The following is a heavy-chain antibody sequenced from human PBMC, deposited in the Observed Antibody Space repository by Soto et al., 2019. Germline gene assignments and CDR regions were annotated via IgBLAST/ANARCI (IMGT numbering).Heavy chain of an antibody. CDR1: GFTFSSYG. D-gene: IGHD3-10*01. CDR3: AKAQEFGEKVPHYMDV. CDR2: ISYDGSNK. J-gene: IGHJ6*03. Sequence: ESGGGVVQPGRSLRLSCAASGFTFSSYGMHWVRQAPGKGLEWVAVISYDGSNKYYADSVKGRFTISRDNSKNTLYLQMNSLRAEDTAVYYCAKAQEFGEKVPHYMDVWGKGTTVTVSS. V-gene: IGHV3-30*18.